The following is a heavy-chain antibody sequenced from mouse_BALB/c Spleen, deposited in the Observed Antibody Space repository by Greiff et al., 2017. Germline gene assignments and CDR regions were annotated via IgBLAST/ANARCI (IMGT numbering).Heavy chain of an antibody. CDR3: AKLDAMDY. CDR2: INPSNGRT. V-gene: IGHV1S81*02. D-gene: IGHD4-1*01. J-gene: IGHJ4*01. Sequence: QVQLQQSGAELVKPGASVKLSCKASGYTFTSYWMHWVKQRPGQGLEWIGDINPSNGRTYYNEKFKSKATMTVDKSSSTAYMQLSSLTSEDSAVYYCAKLDAMDYWGQGTSGTVSS. CDR1: GYTFTSYW.